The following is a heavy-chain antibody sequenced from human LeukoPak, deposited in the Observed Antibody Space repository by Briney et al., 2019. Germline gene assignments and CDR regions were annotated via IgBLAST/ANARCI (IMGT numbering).Heavy chain of an antibody. CDR3: ARHGYSYGPLYYYYYGMDV. J-gene: IGHJ6*02. CDR1: GGSISSSSYY. D-gene: IGHD5-18*01. V-gene: IGHV4-39*01. CDR2: IYYSGRT. Sequence: PSETLSLTCTVSGGSISSSSYYWGWIRQPPGKGLEWIGSIYYSGRTSYNPSLKSRVTISVDTSKNQFSLKLSSVTAADTAVYYCARHGYSYGPLYYYYYGMDVWGQGTTVTVSS.